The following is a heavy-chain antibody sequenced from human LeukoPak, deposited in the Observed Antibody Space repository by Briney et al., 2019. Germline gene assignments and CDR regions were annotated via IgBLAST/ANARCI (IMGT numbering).Heavy chain of an antibody. Sequence: GGSLRLSCAASGFTFSSYNMNWVRQAPGKGLEWVSSISSSSSYIYYADSVKGRFTISRDNAKNSLYLQMNSLRAEDTAVYYYARGPSAAAGNYWGQGTLVTVSS. J-gene: IGHJ4*02. CDR1: GFTFSSYN. CDR3: ARGPSAAAGNY. V-gene: IGHV3-21*01. D-gene: IGHD6-13*01. CDR2: ISSSSSYI.